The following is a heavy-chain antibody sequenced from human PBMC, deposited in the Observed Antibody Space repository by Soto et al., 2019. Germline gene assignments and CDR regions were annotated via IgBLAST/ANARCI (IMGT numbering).Heavy chain of an antibody. J-gene: IGHJ4*02. CDR3: AKGEVGGWLWWEMNDY. CDR1: GFTFSSYA. V-gene: IGHV3-23*01. CDR2: ISGSGGDT. Sequence: EVQLLESGGALVQPGGSLRLSCAASGFTFSSYAMTWVRQAPGKGLVWVSAISGSGGDTYYADSVKGRFTISRDNSKNTLYLQMNSVRADDTAVYYCAKGEVGGWLWWEMNDYWGQGTLVTVSS. D-gene: IGHD1-26*01.